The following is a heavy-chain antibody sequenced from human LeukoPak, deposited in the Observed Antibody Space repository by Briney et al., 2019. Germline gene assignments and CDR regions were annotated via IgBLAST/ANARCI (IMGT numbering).Heavy chain of an antibody. J-gene: IGHJ5*02. D-gene: IGHD2-15*01. CDR1: GFTFTNAW. CDR3: TTGQPTITGIAAS. Sequence: PGGSLRLSCAASGFTFTNAWVNWVRQSPGRGLEWVARIRSKTDGGATHYAAPVKDGFTISRDDSQNTVSLQMNSLKTEDSAVYYCTTGQPTITGIAASWGQGTLVTVSS. CDR2: IRSKTDGGAT. V-gene: IGHV3-15*01.